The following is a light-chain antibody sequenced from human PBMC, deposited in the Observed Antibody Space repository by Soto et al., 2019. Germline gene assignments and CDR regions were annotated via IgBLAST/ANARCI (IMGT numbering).Light chain of an antibody. CDR1: QTISSW. Sequence: DIQMTQSPSTLSASVRDRVTITCRASQTISSWLAWFQQRPGRAPKFLIYKASSLKNGVPLRFSGSGSGTQFTLTNSSLQPDDFATYYCQQYNSYSRTFGQGTKVDIK. J-gene: IGKJ1*01. V-gene: IGKV1-5*03. CDR2: KAS. CDR3: QQYNSYSRT.